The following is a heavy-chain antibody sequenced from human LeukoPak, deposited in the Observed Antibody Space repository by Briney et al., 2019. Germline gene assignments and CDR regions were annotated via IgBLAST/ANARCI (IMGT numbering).Heavy chain of an antibody. CDR2: IKQDGSKK. J-gene: IGHJ4*02. D-gene: IGHD5-24*01. CDR1: GFPFSSYW. Sequence: GGSLRLSCVASGFPFSSYWMIWVRQAPRKGLEWVANIKQDGSKKSYVDSVKGRFTISRDNAKNSLYLQMNSLRAEDTAIYYCTRVGYIDEGIDYWGQGTLVTVSS. CDR3: TRVGYIDEGIDY. V-gene: IGHV3-7*04.